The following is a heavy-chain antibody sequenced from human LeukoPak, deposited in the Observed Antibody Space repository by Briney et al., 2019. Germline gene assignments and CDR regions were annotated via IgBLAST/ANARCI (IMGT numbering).Heavy chain of an antibody. D-gene: IGHD5-18*01. Sequence: GGSLRLSCAASGFTFSSYEMNWVRQAPGKGLEWVSYISNSGTAIYYADSVKGRFTISRDNAKSSLYLQMNSLRAEDTAVYYCARAGYSMDTEYFQHWGQGTLVTVSS. CDR3: ARAGYSMDTEYFQH. CDR2: ISNSGTAI. CDR1: GFTFSSYE. J-gene: IGHJ1*01. V-gene: IGHV3-48*03.